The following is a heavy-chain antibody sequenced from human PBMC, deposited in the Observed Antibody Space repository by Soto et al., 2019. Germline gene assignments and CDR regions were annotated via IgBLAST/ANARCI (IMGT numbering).Heavy chain of an antibody. J-gene: IGHJ4*02. CDR3: ARDGATGDSFDY. CDR2: IYSGGST. D-gene: IGHD7-27*01. V-gene: IGHV3-66*02. CDR1: GFTFSSNY. Sequence: GESLKISCAASGFTFSSNYMSWVRQAPGKGLEWVSVIYSGGSTYYADSVKGRFTISRDNSKNTLYLQMNSLRAEDTAVYYCARDGATGDSFDYWGQGTLVTVSS.